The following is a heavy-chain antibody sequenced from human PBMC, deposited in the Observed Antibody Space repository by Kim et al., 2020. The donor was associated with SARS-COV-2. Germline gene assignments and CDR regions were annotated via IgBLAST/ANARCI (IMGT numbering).Heavy chain of an antibody. CDR2: ISSRGTFS. D-gene: IGHD3-22*01. Sequence: GGSLRLSCAASGFTFSGYYMSWIRQAPGKGLEWVAHISSRGTFSDYADSVKGRFTISRDSAKNSLYLHMHSLGAEDTAVYYCATDMSASISSDVSGFSWALGYWGQGALVTVSS. J-gene: IGHJ4*02. CDR1: GFTFSGYY. V-gene: IGHV3-11*05. CDR3: ATDMSASISSDVSGFSWALGY.